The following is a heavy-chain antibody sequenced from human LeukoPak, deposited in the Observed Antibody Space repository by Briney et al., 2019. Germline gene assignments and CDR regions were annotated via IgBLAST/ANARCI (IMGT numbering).Heavy chain of an antibody. J-gene: IGHJ3*02. D-gene: IGHD1-1*01. CDR2: MNPNSGNT. CDR3: AGRSTGTTIRQDAFDI. Sequence: ASVTVSCKASGYTFTSYDINWVRQDTGQGIEWMGWMNPNSGNTGYAQKFQGRVTMTRNTSISPAYIEPGRLRSDDTAVYYCAGRSTGTTIRQDAFDIWGQGTMGTVSS. V-gene: IGHV1-8*01. CDR1: GYTFTSYD.